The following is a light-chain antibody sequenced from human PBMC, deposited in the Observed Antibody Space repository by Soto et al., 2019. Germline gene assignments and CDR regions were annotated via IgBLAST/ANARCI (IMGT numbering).Light chain of an antibody. Sequence: VMKQYPATLSLSPWDRATLSCRASQSVYSNLAWYQEKTGQAPRILIYGESTRATGIADRLSGSGSGTELNLTISRLQSEDFAVYYCQKYNNWPITFGQGTRLEIK. J-gene: IGKJ5*01. CDR3: QKYNNWPIT. CDR2: GES. V-gene: IGKV3-15*01. CDR1: QSVYSN.